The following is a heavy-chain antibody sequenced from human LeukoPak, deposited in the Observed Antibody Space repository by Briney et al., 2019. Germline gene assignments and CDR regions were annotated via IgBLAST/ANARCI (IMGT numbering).Heavy chain of an antibody. Sequence: GASVKVSCKASGYTFTGYYMHWVRQAPGQGLEWMGWINPNSGGTNYAQKFQGRVTMTRDTSISTAYMELSRLRSDDTAVYYCARDFYYYDSSDERYYYYYYYMDVWGKGTTVTVSS. J-gene: IGHJ6*03. CDR1: GYTFTGYY. CDR2: INPNSGGT. CDR3: ARDFYYYDSSDERYYYYYYYMDV. V-gene: IGHV1-2*02. D-gene: IGHD3-22*01.